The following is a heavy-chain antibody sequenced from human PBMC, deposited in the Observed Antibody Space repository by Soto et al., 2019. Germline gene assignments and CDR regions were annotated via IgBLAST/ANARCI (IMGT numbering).Heavy chain of an antibody. CDR2: IIPIFGIA. CDR1: GDTFSNYT. D-gene: IGHD2-21*01. J-gene: IGHJ6*03. CDR3: ARGKTPADNFVGDYHMGV. V-gene: IGHV1-69*02. Sequence: QVQLVQSGAEVKKPGSSVKVSCKASGDTFSNYTISWVRQAPGQGLEWMGRIIPIFGIANYAQEFQGRVTITADKSTSTVYMKRRSRKSEDAAVYYWARGKTPADNFVGDYHMGVWGKGST.